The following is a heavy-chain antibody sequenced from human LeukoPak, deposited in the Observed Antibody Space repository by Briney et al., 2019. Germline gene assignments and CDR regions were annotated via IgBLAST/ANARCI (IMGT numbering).Heavy chain of an antibody. V-gene: IGHV4-59*01. Sequence: PTETLSLTCTVPGGSISSYYWNSLRQPPAKGLERNGSIYYSGSTNYKPSLKSRVTISVDTSKNHVSLKPSSVTAADTAVYYCARGERYSSGLPYFDYWGQGTLVTVSS. CDR3: ARGERYSSGLPYFDY. CDR1: GGSISSYY. J-gene: IGHJ4*02. D-gene: IGHD6-19*01. CDR2: IYYSGST.